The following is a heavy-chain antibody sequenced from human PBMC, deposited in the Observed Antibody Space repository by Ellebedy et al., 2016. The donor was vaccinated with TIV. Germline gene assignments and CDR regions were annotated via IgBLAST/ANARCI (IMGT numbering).Heavy chain of an antibody. CDR2: IYSGGST. D-gene: IGHD5-18*01. J-gene: IGHJ4*02. CDR1: GFTFSDYY. V-gene: IGHV3-66*01. CDR3: AKDRGYSYGLRADY. Sequence: GESLKISCAASGFTFSDYYMSWVRQAPGKGLEWVSVIYSGGSTYYADSVKGRFTISRDNSKNTLYLQMNSLRAEDTAVYYCAKDRGYSYGLRADYWGQGTLVTVSS.